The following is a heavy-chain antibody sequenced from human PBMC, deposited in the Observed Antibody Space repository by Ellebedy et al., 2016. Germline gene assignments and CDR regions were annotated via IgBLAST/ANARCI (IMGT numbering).Heavy chain of an antibody. J-gene: IGHJ6*04. CDR1: GYSFSNYW. CDR2: MYPRDSDT. V-gene: IGHV5-51*01. D-gene: IGHD2-21*01. CDR3: ATYGGLDV. Sequence: GESLKISXKASGYSFSNYWIGWVRQMPGKGLEWMGVMYPRDSDTRYSQSFKGHITISADTSISTAYLQWTSLKASDSAVYYCATYGGLDVWGKGTTVTVSS.